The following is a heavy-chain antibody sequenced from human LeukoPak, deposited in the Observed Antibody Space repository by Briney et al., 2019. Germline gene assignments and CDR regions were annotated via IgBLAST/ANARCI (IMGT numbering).Heavy chain of an antibody. CDR3: ARQGSSGSSWFDP. Sequence: GESLKISCKGSGYSFTSYWIGWVRQMPGKGLEWMGIIYPGDSDTRYSPSFQGQVTISADKSISTAFLQWSSLKASDTAMYYRARQGSSGSSWFDPWGQGTLVTVSS. D-gene: IGHD6-19*01. CDR2: IYPGDSDT. CDR1: GYSFTSYW. J-gene: IGHJ5*02. V-gene: IGHV5-51*01.